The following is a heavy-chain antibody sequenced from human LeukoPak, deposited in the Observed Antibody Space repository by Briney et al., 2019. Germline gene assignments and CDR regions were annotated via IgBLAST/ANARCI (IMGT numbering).Heavy chain of an antibody. J-gene: IGHJ4*02. D-gene: IGHD6-13*01. CDR2: INHSGST. Sequence: SETLSLTCAVYGGSFSGYYWSWIRQPPGKGLEWIGEINHSGSTNYNPSLKSRVTISVDTSKNQFSLKLSSVTAADTAVYYCARGGGGSSWEEGFDYWGQGTLVTVSS. CDR3: ARGGGGSSWEEGFDY. CDR1: GGSFSGYY. V-gene: IGHV4-34*01.